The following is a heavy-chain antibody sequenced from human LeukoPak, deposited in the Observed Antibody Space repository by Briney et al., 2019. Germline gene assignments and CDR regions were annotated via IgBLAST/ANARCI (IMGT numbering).Heavy chain of an antibody. J-gene: IGHJ5*02. CDR3: AREPCSSTSCAEAA. CDR2: IYYSGST. D-gene: IGHD2-2*01. Sequence: PSETLSLTCTVSGASISKDYWAWIRQPPGKGLEWIGYIYYSGSTNYNPSLKSRVTISVDTSKNQFSLKLSSVTAADTAVYYCAREPCSSTSCAEAAWGQGTLVTVSS. V-gene: IGHV4-59*12. CDR1: GASISKDY.